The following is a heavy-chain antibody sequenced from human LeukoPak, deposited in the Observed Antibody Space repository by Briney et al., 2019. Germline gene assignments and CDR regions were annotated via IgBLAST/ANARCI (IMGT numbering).Heavy chain of an antibody. J-gene: IGHJ3*02. D-gene: IGHD6-19*01. CDR2: ISAYNGNT. V-gene: IGHV1-18*04. CDR3: ARDLLVGSGWAYDAFDI. CDR1: GYTFTSYG. Sequence: GASVKVSCTASGYTFTSYGISWVRQAPGQGLEWMGWISAYNGNTNYAQKLQGRVTMTTDTSTSTAYMELRSLRSGDTAVYYCARDLLVGSGWAYDAFDIWGQGTMVTVSS.